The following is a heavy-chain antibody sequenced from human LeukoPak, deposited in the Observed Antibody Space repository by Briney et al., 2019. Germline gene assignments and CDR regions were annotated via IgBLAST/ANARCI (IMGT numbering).Heavy chain of an antibody. D-gene: IGHD2/OR15-2a*01. CDR1: GFSISSYY. CDR3: ARETSMNWFDP. CDR2: IYYSGST. V-gene: IGHV4-59*01. Sequence: PSETLSLTCTVSGFSISSYYWSWIRQPPGKGLEWIGYIYYSGSTNYNPSLKSRVTISVDTSKNQFSLKLSSVTAADTAVYYCARETSMNWFDPWGQGTLVTVSS. J-gene: IGHJ5*02.